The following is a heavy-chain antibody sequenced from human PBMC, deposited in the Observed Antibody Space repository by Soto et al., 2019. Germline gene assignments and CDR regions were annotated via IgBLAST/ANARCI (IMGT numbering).Heavy chain of an antibody. D-gene: IGHD3-22*01. J-gene: IGHJ4*02. CDR1: GFSFSDYY. V-gene: IGHV3-11*01. CDR3: ARQRGYYDSSGLDY. Sequence: GGSLRLSCAASGFSFSDYYMTWIRQAPGKWLEWVSYISGGGGSTIYYADSVKSRFTISRDNAKNSLFLQMISLRAEDTAVYYCARQRGYYDSSGLDYWGQGTLVTVSS. CDR2: ISGGGGSTI.